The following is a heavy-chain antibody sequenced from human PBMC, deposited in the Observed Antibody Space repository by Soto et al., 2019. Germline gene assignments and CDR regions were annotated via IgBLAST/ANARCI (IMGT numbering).Heavy chain of an antibody. D-gene: IGHD6-19*01. CDR1: GFTFSSYA. J-gene: IGHJ4*02. CDR3: AKPYSSNSAFDY. Sequence: HLGGSLRLSCAASGFTFSSYAMSWVRQAPGKGLEWVSAISGSGGSTYYADSVKGRFTISRDNSKNTLYLQMNSLRAEDTAVYYSAKPYSSNSAFDYWGQGTLVTVSS. CDR2: ISGSGGST. V-gene: IGHV3-23*01.